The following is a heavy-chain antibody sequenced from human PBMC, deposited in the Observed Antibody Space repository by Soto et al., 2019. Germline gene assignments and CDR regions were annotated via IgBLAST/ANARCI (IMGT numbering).Heavy chain of an antibody. CDR3: AKSGGGIPAAFMEDYYYYYGMDV. D-gene: IGHD2-2*01. V-gene: IGHV3-30*18. J-gene: IGHJ6*02. CDR2: ISYDGSNK. CDR1: GFTLSSYG. Sequence: GGSLRLSCAVSGFTLSSYGMHWVRQAPGKGLEWVAVISYDGSNKYYADSVKDRFTISRDNSKNTLNLQMNSLRAEDTAVYYCAKSGGGIPAAFMEDYYYYYGMDVWGQGTTVTVSS.